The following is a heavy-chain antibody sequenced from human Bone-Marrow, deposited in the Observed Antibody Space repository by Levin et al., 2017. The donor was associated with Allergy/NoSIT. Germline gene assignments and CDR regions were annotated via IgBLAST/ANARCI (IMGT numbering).Heavy chain of an antibody. J-gene: IGHJ4*02. CDR2: ISGSGTSK. V-gene: IGHV3-23*01. CDR1: GFTVHNYA. CDR3: AKSKMGCSGSTCCSAFAS. D-gene: IGHD2-15*01. Sequence: PGGSLRLSCAGSGFTVHNYAIHWVRQAPGRGPEWVSSISGSGTSKDYADSVKGRFTISRDNSKNTVYMEMTSLRVDDTALYYCAKSKMGCSGSTCCSAFASWGQGTQVTVS.